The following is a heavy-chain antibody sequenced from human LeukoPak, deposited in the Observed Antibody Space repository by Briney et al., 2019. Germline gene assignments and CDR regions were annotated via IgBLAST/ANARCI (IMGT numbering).Heavy chain of an antibody. Sequence: GGSLRLSCTGQGFTFGDYAMSWFRQAPGKGLEWVSFIRSKAYGGTPEYAASVKGRFTISRDDSESIAYLQMNSLKTEDTALYYCSRVASGTYEGEAFDVWGQGTMVPVSS. J-gene: IGHJ3*01. CDR2: IRSKAYGGTP. CDR3: SRVASGTYEGEAFDV. CDR1: GFTFGDYA. D-gene: IGHD3-10*01. V-gene: IGHV3-49*03.